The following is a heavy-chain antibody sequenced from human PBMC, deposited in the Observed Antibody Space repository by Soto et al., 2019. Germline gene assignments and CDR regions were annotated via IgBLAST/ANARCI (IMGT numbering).Heavy chain of an antibody. V-gene: IGHV4-61*01. CDR1: GGSVSSGSYY. CDR2: IYYSGST. Sequence: QVQLQESGPGLVKPSETLSLTCTVSGGSVSSGSYYWSWIRQPPGKGLEWIVYIYYSGSTNYNPSLKTRGTMSVDTSKNPFSLKLSSVTAADTAVYYCARDQDVWGQGTAVTVSS. CDR3: ARDQDV. J-gene: IGHJ6*02.